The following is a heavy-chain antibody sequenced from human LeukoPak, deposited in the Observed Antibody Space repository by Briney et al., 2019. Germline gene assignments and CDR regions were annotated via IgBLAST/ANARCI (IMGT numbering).Heavy chain of an antibody. CDR3: ALASTVTYYFDH. D-gene: IGHD4-17*01. J-gene: IGHJ4*02. CDR2: TYTGGTT. CDR1: GFTVGSSF. V-gene: IGHV3-53*01. Sequence: GGSPRLSCAASGFTVGSSFMSWVRQAPGRGLEWVSVTYTGGTTYYRASVKGRFTISRDSGKNTLFLQMNSLRAEDTALYYCALASTVTYYFDHWGQGTPVTVSS.